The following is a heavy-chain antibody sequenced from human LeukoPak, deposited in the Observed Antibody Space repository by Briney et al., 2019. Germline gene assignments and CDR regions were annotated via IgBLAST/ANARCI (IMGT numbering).Heavy chain of an antibody. CDR1: GFTFSSYW. CDR2: INSDGSST. D-gene: IGHD3-16*02. V-gene: IGHV3-74*01. J-gene: IGHJ4*02. Sequence: GGSLRLSCAASGFTFSSYWMHWVRQAPGKGLVWVSRINSDGSSTSYADSVKGRFTISRDNAKNTLYLQMNSLRAEDTAVYYCARDRPVMITFGGVIVIRGQGTLVTVSS. CDR3: ARDRPVMITFGGVIVI.